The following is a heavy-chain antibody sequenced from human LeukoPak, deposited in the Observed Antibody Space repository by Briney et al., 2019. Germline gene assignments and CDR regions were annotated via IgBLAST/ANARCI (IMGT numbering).Heavy chain of an antibody. J-gene: IGHJ6*01. CDR3: ASSLWYSSSWYPYYGMDV. Sequence: SETLSLTGAVYGGSFSGYYWSWIRQPPGKGLKWIGEINHSGSTNYNPSLKSRVTISVDTPKNQFSLKLSSVTAAETAVYYCASSLWYSSSWYPYYGMDVWGQGTTVTVSS. D-gene: IGHD6-13*01. V-gene: IGHV4-34*01. CDR2: INHSGST. CDR1: GGSFSGYY.